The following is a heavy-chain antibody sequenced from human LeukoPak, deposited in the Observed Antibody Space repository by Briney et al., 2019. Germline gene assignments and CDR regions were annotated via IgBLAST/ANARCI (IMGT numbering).Heavy chain of an antibody. CDR1: GFTFSDYY. CDR3: ARVMHHYESSAWDY. V-gene: IGHV3-11*01. J-gene: IGHJ4*02. CDR2: ISSSGSTI. D-gene: IGHD3-22*01. Sequence: AGGSLRLSCAASGFTFSDYYMSWIRQAPGKGLEWVSYISSSGSTIYYADSVQGRFTISRDNGTNSLYLQMNSLRAEDTAVYFCARVMHHYESSAWDYWGQGTRVTVSS.